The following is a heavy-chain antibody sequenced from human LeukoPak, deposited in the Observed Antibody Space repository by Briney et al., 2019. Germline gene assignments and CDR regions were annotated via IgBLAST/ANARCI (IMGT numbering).Heavy chain of an antibody. V-gene: IGHV3-30-3*01. J-gene: IGHJ6*02. CDR1: GFTFSSYA. D-gene: IGHD2-15*01. Sequence: GGSLRLSCAASGFTFSSYAMHWVRQAPGKGLEWVAVISYDGSNKYYADSVKGRVTISRDNSKNTLYLQMNSLRAEDTAVYCCAREAYSCDVWGQGTTVTVSS. CDR3: AREAYSCDV. CDR2: ISYDGSNK.